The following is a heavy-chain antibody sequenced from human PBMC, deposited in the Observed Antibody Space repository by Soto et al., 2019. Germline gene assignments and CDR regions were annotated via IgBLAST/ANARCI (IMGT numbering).Heavy chain of an antibody. Sequence: EVQVLESGGVLVQPGGSLRLSCVASGLIFSNYAMSWVRQAPGKGLEWVSGISGSGGSPHYADSAKGRITSSRDNSKNALFLQMNALRAEGTAVYYGAREGDITAAFDYWGQGTLGTVSS. CDR2: ISGSGGSP. CDR3: AREGDITAAFDY. J-gene: IGHJ4*02. V-gene: IGHV3-23*01. D-gene: IGHD6-13*01. CDR1: GLIFSNYA.